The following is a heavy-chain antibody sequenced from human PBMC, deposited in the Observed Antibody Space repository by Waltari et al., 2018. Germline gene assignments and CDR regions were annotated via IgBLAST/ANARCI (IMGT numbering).Heavy chain of an antibody. D-gene: IGHD3-3*01. V-gene: IGHV3-23*01. J-gene: IGHJ4*02. Sequence: EVYLLESGGGLVQPGGSLRLSCAASGFTFSSYAMSWVRQAPGRGLEWVSTLNNKGDTTHDADSVKGRLTISRDNSKNTLWLQVSSLRAEDTAVYYCGTLYYDFWSGYQGVDYWGQGTLVTVSS. CDR1: GFTFSSYA. CDR2: LNNKGDTT. CDR3: GTLYYDFWSGYQGVDY.